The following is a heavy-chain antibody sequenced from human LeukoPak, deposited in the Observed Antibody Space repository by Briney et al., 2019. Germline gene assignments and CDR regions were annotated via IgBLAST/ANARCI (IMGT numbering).Heavy chain of an antibody. V-gene: IGHV3-21*01. J-gene: IGHJ4*02. CDR3: ARSEHSSSSFDY. D-gene: IGHD6-6*01. CDR1: GFTFSSYS. Sequence: GGSLRLSCAASGFTFSSYSMNWVRQAPGKGLEWVSSISSSGSYIYYADSVKGRFTISRDNARNSLYLQMNSLRAEDTAIYYCARSEHSSSSFDYWGQGTLVTVSS. CDR2: ISSSGSYI.